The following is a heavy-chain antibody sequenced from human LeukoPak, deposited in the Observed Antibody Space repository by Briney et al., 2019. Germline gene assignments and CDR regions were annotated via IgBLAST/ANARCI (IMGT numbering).Heavy chain of an antibody. D-gene: IGHD6-13*01. Sequence: GASVKVSCKASGYTFTGYYMHWVRQAPGQGLEWMGWINPNSGGTNYAQKFQGRVTMTRDTSISTAYMELSRLRSDDTAVYYCARELPSSSWYVEFYGMDVWGQGTTVTVSS. J-gene: IGHJ6*02. CDR2: INPNSGGT. CDR1: GYTFTGYY. V-gene: IGHV1-2*02. CDR3: ARELPSSSWYVEFYGMDV.